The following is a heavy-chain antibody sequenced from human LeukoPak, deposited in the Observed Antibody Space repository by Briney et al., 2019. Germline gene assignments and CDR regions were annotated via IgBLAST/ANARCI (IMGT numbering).Heavy chain of an antibody. CDR2: IGPTGFDR. CDR3: ATETNGRHYDY. Sequence: GGSLRLSCTTSGLTFSTSGFNWVRKAPGKGLEWVASIGPTGFDRYHADSIKGRFTISRDNANNFLYLQMDSLRAEDTAVYYCATETNGRHYDYWGQGTLLTVSS. CDR1: GLTFSTSG. D-gene: IGHD1-14*01. V-gene: IGHV3-21*06. J-gene: IGHJ4*02.